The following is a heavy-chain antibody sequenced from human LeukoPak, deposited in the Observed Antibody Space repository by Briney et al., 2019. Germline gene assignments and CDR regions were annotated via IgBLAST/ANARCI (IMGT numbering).Heavy chain of an antibody. CDR2: ISAYNGNT. V-gene: IGHV1-18*04. CDR3: ARALVDGYKELGY. D-gene: IGHD5-24*01. Sequence: GASVNVSCMASGYTFTTYGITWVRQAPGQGLEWMGWISAYNGNTNYAQKLQGRVTMTTDTSTSTAYMELRSLRSDDTAVYYCARALVDGYKELGYWGQGTLVTVSS. CDR1: GYTFTTYG. J-gene: IGHJ4*02.